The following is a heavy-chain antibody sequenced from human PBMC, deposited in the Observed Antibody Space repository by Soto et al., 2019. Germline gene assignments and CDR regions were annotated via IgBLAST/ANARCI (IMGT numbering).Heavy chain of an antibody. CDR1: EFTFKNYA. V-gene: IGHV3-23*04. D-gene: IGHD3-22*01. CDR2: ITGSDGRT. Sequence: VQLVESGGGVVQPGRSLRLSCAASEFTFKNYAMTWVRQAPGKGLEWVSLITGSDGRTYYADSVKGRFTISRDNSKNTLFLQMDSLRPEDTALYYCAKATYDTTFYTSSLDNWGQGTLVTVSS. J-gene: IGHJ4*02. CDR3: AKATYDTTFYTSSLDN.